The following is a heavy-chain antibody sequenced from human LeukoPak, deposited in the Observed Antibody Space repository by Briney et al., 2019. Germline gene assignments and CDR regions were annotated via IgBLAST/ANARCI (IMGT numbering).Heavy chain of an antibody. CDR3: VRDPRNWNDAYYGMDV. D-gene: IGHD1-1*01. CDR1: GFTFNHYG. V-gene: IGHV3-30*03. J-gene: IGHJ6*02. Sequence: GGSLRLSCAASGFTFNHYGMHWVRQAPGKGLEWVAVISYDGTNEYYADSVEGRFTISRDSSTNTLYLQMNSLRPEDTAVYSCVRDPRNWNDAYYGMDVWGQGTTVTVSS. CDR2: ISYDGTNE.